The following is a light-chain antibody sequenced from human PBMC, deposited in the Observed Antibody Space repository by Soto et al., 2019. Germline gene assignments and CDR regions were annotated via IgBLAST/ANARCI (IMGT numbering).Light chain of an antibody. CDR1: QSINSN. CDR3: QQHNNWPLT. V-gene: IGKV3-15*01. J-gene: IGKJ4*01. Sequence: EIVMTQPPGTLSVSPGERATLSCRASQSINSNLAWYQQKPGQAPRLLIYGVSTRATGIPARFSGSGSGTEFTLTISSLQSEDSAVYYCQQHNNWPLTFGGGTKVELK. CDR2: GVS.